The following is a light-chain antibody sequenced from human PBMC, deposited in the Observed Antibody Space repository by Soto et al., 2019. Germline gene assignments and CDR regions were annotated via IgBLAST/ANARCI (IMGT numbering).Light chain of an antibody. CDR1: SSDVGGYNY. CDR2: EVN. Sequence: QSALTQPASVSGSPGQSITISCTGTSSDVGGYNYVSWYQQHPGKAPKLMIYEVNNRPSGISNRFSGSKSGNTASLTISGLQAEDEADYYCSSYTSTGTPHVVFGGGTKLTVL. CDR3: SSYTSTGTPHVV. J-gene: IGLJ2*01. V-gene: IGLV2-14*01.